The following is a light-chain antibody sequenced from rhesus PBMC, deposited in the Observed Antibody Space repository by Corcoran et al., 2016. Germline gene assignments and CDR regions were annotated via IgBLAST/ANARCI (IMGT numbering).Light chain of an antibody. V-gene: IGKV2-72*02. Sequence: DIVVTQTPLSLSVTPGEPASISCKSSQSLLHSIGNPWFHWYVQKPGQSPQLLIYDVANRASGVPDRFSGSGAGSDFTLRISRVEAAYVGFCYCEQALQLPYSFGQGTKVEIK. CDR3: EQALQLPYS. CDR2: DVA. CDR1: QSLLHSIGNPW. J-gene: IGKJ2*01.